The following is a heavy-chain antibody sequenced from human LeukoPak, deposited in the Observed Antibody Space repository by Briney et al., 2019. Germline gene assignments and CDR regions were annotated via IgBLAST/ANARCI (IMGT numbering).Heavy chain of an antibody. V-gene: IGHV3-7*01. J-gene: IGHJ4*02. D-gene: IGHD3-22*01. CDR1: GFTFSSYW. Sequence: EGSLRLSCAASGFTFSSYWMSWVRQAPGKGLEWVANIKQDGSNKYYADSVKGRFTISRDNSKNTLYLQMNSLRAEDTAVCYCAKWYYYDSSGYSLDYWGQGTLVTVSS. CDR3: AKWYYYDSSGYSLDY. CDR2: IKQDGSNK.